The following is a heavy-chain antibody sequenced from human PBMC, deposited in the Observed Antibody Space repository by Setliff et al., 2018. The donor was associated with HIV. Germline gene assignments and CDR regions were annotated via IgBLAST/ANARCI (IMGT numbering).Heavy chain of an antibody. D-gene: IGHD2-8*02. J-gene: IGHJ4*02. CDR1: GFTFSNYA. V-gene: IGHV3-23*01. CDR3: AKDFGNTGVFDD. Sequence: LRLSCAASGFTFSNYAMTWVRQAPGKGLEWVSVITSSGDNTYYADFVKGRFTISRDNSKNTLYLQMNSLRAEDTAVYYCAKDFGNTGVFDDWGQGTLVTVSS. CDR2: ITSSGDNT.